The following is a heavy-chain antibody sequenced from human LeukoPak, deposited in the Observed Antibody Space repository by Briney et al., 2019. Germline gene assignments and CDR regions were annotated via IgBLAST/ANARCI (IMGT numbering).Heavy chain of an antibody. D-gene: IGHD6-19*01. CDR2: INPNSGGT. Sequence: ASVKVSCKASGYTFTGYYMHWVRQAPGQGLEWMGRINPNSGGTNYAQKFQGRVTMTRDTSISTAYMELSRLRSDDTDVYYCARVGSGWYNWFDPWGQGTLVTVSS. J-gene: IGHJ5*02. CDR1: GYTFTGYY. CDR3: ARVGSGWYNWFDP. V-gene: IGHV1-2*05.